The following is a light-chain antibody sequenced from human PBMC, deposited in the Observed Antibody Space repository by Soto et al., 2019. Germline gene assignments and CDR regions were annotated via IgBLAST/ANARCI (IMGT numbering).Light chain of an antibody. CDR3: NSYTSSSTYV. Sequence: QSVLTQPPSVSGSPGQSVTISCTGTSSDVGSYNRVSWYQRPPGTAPKLMIYEVSNRPSGVPDRFSGSKSGNTASLTISGLQAEDEADYYCNSYTSSSTYVFGTGTKVTVL. J-gene: IGLJ1*01. CDR1: SSDVGSYNR. V-gene: IGLV2-18*02. CDR2: EVS.